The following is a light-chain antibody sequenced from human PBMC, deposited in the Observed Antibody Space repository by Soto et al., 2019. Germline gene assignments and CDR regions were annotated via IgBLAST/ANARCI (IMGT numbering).Light chain of an antibody. CDR3: QQRGNWPQEYM. Sequence: EIVLTQSPATLSLSPGERATLSCRASQSVGSYFAWYQQKPGQAPRLLIFGASNRATGIPARFSGSGSGTDFTLTISSLEPEEFAVYYCQQRGNWPQEYMFGQGTKLEIK. CDR2: GAS. J-gene: IGKJ2*01. CDR1: QSVGSY. V-gene: IGKV3-11*01.